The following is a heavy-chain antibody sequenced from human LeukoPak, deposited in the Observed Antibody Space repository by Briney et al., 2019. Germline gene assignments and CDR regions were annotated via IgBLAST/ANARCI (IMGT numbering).Heavy chain of an antibody. J-gene: IGHJ4*02. D-gene: IGHD4-17*01. CDR2: IRYDGSNK. CDR3: AKEPMTTVTTGFIDVGYYFDY. Sequence: GGSLRLSCAASGFTFSSYGMHWVRQAPGKGLEWVAFIRYDGSNKYYADSVEGRFTISRDNSKNTLYLQMNSLRAEDTAVYYCAKEPMTTVTTGFIDVGYYFDYSGQGTLVTVSS. CDR1: GFTFSSYG. V-gene: IGHV3-30*02.